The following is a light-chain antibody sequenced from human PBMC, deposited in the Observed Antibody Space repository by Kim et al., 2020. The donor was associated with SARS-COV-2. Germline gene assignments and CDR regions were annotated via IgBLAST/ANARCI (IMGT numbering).Light chain of an antibody. CDR3: SSYTSSSTYV. J-gene: IGLJ1*01. CDR2: DVT. Sequence: QSITISCTGTSSDVGGYNSVSWYQQNPGKAPKLMIYDVTKRPSGVSNRFSGSKSGNTASLTISGLQAEDEADYYCSSYTSSSTYVFGTGTKVTVL. V-gene: IGLV2-14*04. CDR1: SSDVGGYNS.